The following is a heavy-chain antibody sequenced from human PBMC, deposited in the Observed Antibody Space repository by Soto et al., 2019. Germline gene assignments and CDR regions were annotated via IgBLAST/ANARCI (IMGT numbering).Heavy chain of an antibody. Sequence: SETLSLTCAVYGGSFSGYYWSWIRQPPGKGLEWIGEINHSGSTNYNPSLKSRVTISVDTSKNQFSLKLSSVTAADTAVYYCARGGAGTTYYYYYMDVWGKGTTVTVSS. V-gene: IGHV4-34*01. CDR3: ARGGAGTTYYYYYMDV. J-gene: IGHJ6*03. CDR1: GGSFSGYY. CDR2: INHSGST. D-gene: IGHD1-7*01.